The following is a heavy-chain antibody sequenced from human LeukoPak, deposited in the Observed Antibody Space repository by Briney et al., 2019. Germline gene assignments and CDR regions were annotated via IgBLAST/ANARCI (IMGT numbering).Heavy chain of an antibody. CDR3: ARGGGYTNNWHYGMDV. V-gene: IGHV3-74*01. CDR2: ISGDGSST. CDR1: GFTFSSYW. D-gene: IGHD6-13*01. Sequence: GGSLRLSCAASGFTFSSYWMHWVRHAPGKGLVWVSRISGDGSSTSYADSVKGRFTISRDNAKNTLYLQMNSLRAEDTAVYYCARGGGYTNNWHYGMDVWGQGTTVTVSS. J-gene: IGHJ6*02.